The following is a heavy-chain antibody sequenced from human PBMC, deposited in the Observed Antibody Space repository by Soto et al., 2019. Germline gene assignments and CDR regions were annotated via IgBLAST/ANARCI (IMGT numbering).Heavy chain of an antibody. CDR3: ARVRFGEWGYAMDV. J-gene: IGHJ6*02. Sequence: QVQLVESGGGLVKPGGSLRLSCAASGLTFSDCYMNWIRPAPGKGLERVSYISSSGSSINYAGSVKGRFTISRDNAKNLLYLQMNSLRAEDTAMYYCARVRFGEWGYAMDVWGQGTTVTVSS. V-gene: IGHV3-11*01. CDR2: ISSSGSSI. CDR1: GLTFSDCY. D-gene: IGHD3-10*01.